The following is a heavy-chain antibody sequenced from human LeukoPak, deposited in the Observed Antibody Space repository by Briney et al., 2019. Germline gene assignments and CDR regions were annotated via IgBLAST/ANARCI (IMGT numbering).Heavy chain of an antibody. D-gene: IGHD3-9*01. J-gene: IGHJ4*02. V-gene: IGHV1-46*01. CDR1: GYTFTSYY. Sequence: ASVKVSCKASGYTFTSYYIHWVRQAPGQGLEWMGAVNPTGGTTTYAQKFQGRVTMTRDTSTSTVYMELSSLRSEDTAVYYCARDKGSDWFSDYWGQGTLVTVSS. CDR3: ARDKGSDWFSDY. CDR2: VNPTGGTT.